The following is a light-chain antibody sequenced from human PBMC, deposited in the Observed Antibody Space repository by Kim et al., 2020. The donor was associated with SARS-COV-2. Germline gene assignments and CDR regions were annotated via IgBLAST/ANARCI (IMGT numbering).Light chain of an antibody. Sequence: DIQMTQSPSTLSASVGDRVTITCRDSQSISSWLAWYQQKPGKAPKLLIYAASSLESGVPSRFSGSGSGTEFTLTISSLQPDDFATYYCQQYNSYWTFGQGTKVEIK. J-gene: IGKJ1*01. V-gene: IGKV1-5*01. CDR1: QSISSW. CDR3: QQYNSYWT. CDR2: AAS.